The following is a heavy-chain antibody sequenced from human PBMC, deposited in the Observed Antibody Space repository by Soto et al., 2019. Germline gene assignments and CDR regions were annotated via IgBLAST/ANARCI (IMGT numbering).Heavy chain of an antibody. CDR3: ARDWGYSYGVV. D-gene: IGHD5-18*01. V-gene: IGHV4-31*03. CDR2: IYYSGST. CDR1: VGSIISGGYY. J-gene: IGHJ3*01. Sequence: SETLSLTCTFSVGSIISGGYYWSWIRQHPGKGLEWIGYIYYSGSTYYNPSLKSRVTISVDTSKNQFSLKLSSVTAADTAVYYCARDWGYSYGVVWGQGTMVTVSS.